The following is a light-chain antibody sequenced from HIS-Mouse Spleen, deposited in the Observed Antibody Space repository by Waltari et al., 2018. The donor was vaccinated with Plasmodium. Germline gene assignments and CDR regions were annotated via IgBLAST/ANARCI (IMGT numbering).Light chain of an antibody. V-gene: IGKV1-5*03. Sequence: DNQMTQSPSTLSAFVGEIVTNTCRASQSISSWLAWYQQKPGKAPKLLIYKASSLESGVPSRFSGSGSGTEFTLTISSLQPDDFATYYCQQYNSYSYTFGQGTKLEIK. CDR1: QSISSW. J-gene: IGKJ2*01. CDR2: KAS. CDR3: QQYNSYSYT.